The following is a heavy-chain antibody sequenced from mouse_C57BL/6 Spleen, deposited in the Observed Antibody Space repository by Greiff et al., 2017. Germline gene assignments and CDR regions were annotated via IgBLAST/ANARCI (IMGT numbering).Heavy chain of an antibody. CDR3: ARIYYYGSSVYYFDY. CDR2: ISSGSSTI. Sequence: EVKLVESGGGLVKPGGSLKLSCAASGFTFSDYGMHWVRQAPEKGLEWVAYISSGSSTIYYADTVKGRFTISRDNAKNTLFLQMTSLRSEDTAMYYCARIYYYGSSVYYFDYWGQGTTLIVSS. V-gene: IGHV5-17*01. D-gene: IGHD1-1*01. J-gene: IGHJ2*01. CDR1: GFTFSDYG.